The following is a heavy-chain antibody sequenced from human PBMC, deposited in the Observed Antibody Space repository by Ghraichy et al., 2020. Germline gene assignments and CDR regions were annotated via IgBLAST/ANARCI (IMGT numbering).Heavy chain of an antibody. Sequence: SETLSLTCTVSGVPVSSGSYYWSWIRQPPGKGLEWIGYIYHTGSTKHNPSLKSRVTISLDTSKNQFSLKLSSVTAADTAVYYCARDAIAVGGSGYYFDYCGQGTLVTVSS. V-gene: IGHV4-61*01. CDR1: GVPVSSGSYY. CDR2: IYHTGST. J-gene: IGHJ4*02. CDR3: ARDAIAVGGSGYYFDY. D-gene: IGHD6-19*01.